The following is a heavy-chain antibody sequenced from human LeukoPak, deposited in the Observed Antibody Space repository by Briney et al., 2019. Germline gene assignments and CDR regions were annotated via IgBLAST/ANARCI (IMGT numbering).Heavy chain of an antibody. J-gene: IGHJ4*02. CDR1: GGTFSSYA. Sequence: SVKVSCKASGGTFSSYAISWVRQAPGQGLEWMGRIIPILGIANYAQKFQGRVTITADKSTSTAYMELSSLRSEDTAVYYCARDRYCSGGSCYSVTMARWGQGTLVTVSS. CDR3: ARDRYCSGGSCYSVTMAR. CDR2: IIPILGIA. V-gene: IGHV1-69*04. D-gene: IGHD2-15*01.